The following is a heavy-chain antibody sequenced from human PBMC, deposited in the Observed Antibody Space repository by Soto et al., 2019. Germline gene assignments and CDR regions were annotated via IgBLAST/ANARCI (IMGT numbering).Heavy chain of an antibody. Sequence: QVQLQESGPGLVKPSETLSLTCTVSGGSISSYYWRWIRQPAGKGLEWIGRIYTSGSTNYNPSLGRRVTMSVDTAKDQFCVKLSCVTAADAAVYYCASYGSGSSIDYWGQGALVTVSS. CDR3: ASYGSGSSIDY. CDR1: GGSISSYY. J-gene: IGHJ4*02. CDR2: IYTSGST. D-gene: IGHD3-10*01. V-gene: IGHV4-4*07.